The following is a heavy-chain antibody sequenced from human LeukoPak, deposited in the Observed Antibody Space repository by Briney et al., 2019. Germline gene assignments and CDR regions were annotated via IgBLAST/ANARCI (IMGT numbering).Heavy chain of an antibody. J-gene: IGHJ4*02. V-gene: IGHV3-30*14. CDR1: EFTFSSYA. Sequence: PGGSLRLSCAASEFTFSSYAMHWVRQAPGKGLEWVAVISYDGSNKYYADSVKGRFTISRDNSKNTLYLQMNSLRVEDTAVYYCARGCSDKKCYIHYWGQGTLVTVSS. CDR3: ARGCSDKKCYIHY. D-gene: IGHD2-15*01. CDR2: ISYDGSNK.